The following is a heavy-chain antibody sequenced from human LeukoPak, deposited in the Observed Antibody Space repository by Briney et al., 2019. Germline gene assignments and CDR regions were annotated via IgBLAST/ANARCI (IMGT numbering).Heavy chain of an antibody. CDR3: ARDPIYDFWSGYYTPTYFDY. V-gene: IGHV3-7*01. CDR2: IKEDGSET. CDR1: GFTFSSYA. D-gene: IGHD3-3*01. Sequence: GGSLRLSCAASGFTFSSYAMSWVRQVPGKGLECLANIKEDGSETYYADSVKGRFTISRDNSKNTLYLQMNSLRAEDTAVYYCARDPIYDFWSGYYTPTYFDYWGQGTLVTVSS. J-gene: IGHJ4*02.